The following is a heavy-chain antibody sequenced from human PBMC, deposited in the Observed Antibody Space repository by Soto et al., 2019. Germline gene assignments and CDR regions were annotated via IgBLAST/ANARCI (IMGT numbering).Heavy chain of an antibody. J-gene: IGHJ4*02. CDR3: ASLEGLATIWDYLDL. Sequence: PSETLSLTCTVSGGSISYEYYHWTWIRQSPGKGLEWIGNIHYSGSIIYNPSFKSRVTISVDTSKSQFSLKLSSVTAADSAVYFCASLEGLATIWDYLDLWGPGALVTVSS. CDR2: IHYSGSI. D-gene: IGHD3-9*01. V-gene: IGHV4-30-4*08. CDR1: GGSISYEYYH.